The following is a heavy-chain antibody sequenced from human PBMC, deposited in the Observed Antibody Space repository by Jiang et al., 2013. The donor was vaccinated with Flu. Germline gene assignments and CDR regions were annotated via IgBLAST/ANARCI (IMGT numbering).Heavy chain of an antibody. CDR1: GGSISSGDYY. V-gene: IGHV4-30-4*01. CDR3: AREGYGGNSEVY. J-gene: IGHJ4*02. Sequence: TLSLTCTVSGGSISSGDYYWSWIRQPPGKGLEWIGYIYYSGSTYYNPSLKSRVTISVDTSKNQFSLKLSSVTAADTAVYYCAREGYGGNSEVYWGQGTLVTVSS. D-gene: IGHD4-23*01. CDR2: IYYSGST.